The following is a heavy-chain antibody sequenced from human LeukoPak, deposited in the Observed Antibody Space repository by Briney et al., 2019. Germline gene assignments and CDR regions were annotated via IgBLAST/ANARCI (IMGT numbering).Heavy chain of an antibody. V-gene: IGHV4-30-2*01. J-gene: IGHJ5*02. Sequence: PSETLSLTCTVSGGSISSGGYYWSWIRQPPGKGLEWIGYIYLSGSTYYNPSLKSRVTISVDRSKNQFSLKLSSVTAADTAVYYCARDRVNYVYWFDPWGQGTLVTVSS. CDR2: IYLSGST. CDR3: ARDRVNYVYWFDP. CDR1: GGSISSGGYY. D-gene: IGHD4-11*01.